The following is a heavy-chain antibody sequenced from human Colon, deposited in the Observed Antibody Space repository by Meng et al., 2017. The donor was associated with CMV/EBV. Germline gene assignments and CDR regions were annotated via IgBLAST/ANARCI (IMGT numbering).Heavy chain of an antibody. CDR3: TRHEVGTGKYFDL. Sequence: SGFGLVGSGKHRCREAAGEGLGWVGGIGHKAESYGRGYAASLKGRCAISRDDSKNTAYLQMNSLKIEDTAVYYCTRHEVGTGKYFDLWGRGALVTVSS. J-gene: IGHJ2*01. CDR1: GFGLVGSG. CDR2: IGHKAESYGR. D-gene: IGHD1-14*01. V-gene: IGHV3-73*01.